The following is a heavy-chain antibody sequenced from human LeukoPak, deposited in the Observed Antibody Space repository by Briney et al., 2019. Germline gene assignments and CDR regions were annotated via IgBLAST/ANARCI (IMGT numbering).Heavy chain of an antibody. CDR3: ARSAHPQDTAMASTNYYYYMDV. CDR1: GGSISSGSYY. D-gene: IGHD5-18*01. V-gene: IGHV4-61*02. CDR2: IYTSGST. J-gene: IGHJ6*03. Sequence: SETLSLTCTVSGGSISSGSYYWSWIRQPAGKGLEWIGRIYTSGSTNYNPSLKSRVTISVDTSKNQFSLKLSSVTAADTAVYYCARSAHPQDTAMASTNYYYYMDVWGKGTTVTISS.